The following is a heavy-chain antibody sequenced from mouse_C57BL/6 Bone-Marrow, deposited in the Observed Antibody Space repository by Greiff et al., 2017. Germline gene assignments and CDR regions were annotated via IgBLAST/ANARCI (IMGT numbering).Heavy chain of an antibody. CDR2: ISSGSSTI. CDR1: GFTFSDYG. V-gene: IGHV5-17*01. CDR3: VYDYDLAWFAY. Sequence: EVQGVESGGGLVKPGGSLTLSCAASGFTFSDYGMHWVRQAPEKGLEWVAYISSGSSTIYYADTVKGRFTISRDNAKNTLFLQMTSLRSEDTAMYYCVYDYDLAWFAYWGQGTLVTVSA. J-gene: IGHJ3*01. D-gene: IGHD2-4*01.